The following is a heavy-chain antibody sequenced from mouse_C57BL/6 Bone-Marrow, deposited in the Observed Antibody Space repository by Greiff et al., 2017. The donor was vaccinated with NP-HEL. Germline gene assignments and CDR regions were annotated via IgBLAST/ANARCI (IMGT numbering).Heavy chain of an antibody. D-gene: IGHD2-3*01. Sequence: LVESGAELVRPGASVTLSCKASGYTFTDYEMHWVKQTPVHGLEWIGAIDPETGGTAYNQKFKGKAILTADKSSSTAYMELRSLTSEDSAVYYCTREGDGYRYFDVWGTGTTVTVSS. CDR3: TREGDGYRYFDV. CDR2: IDPETGGT. V-gene: IGHV1-15*01. CDR1: GYTFTDYE. J-gene: IGHJ1*03.